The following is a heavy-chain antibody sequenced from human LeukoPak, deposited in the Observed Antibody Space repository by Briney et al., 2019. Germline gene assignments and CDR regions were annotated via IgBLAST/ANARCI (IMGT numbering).Heavy chain of an antibody. J-gene: IGHJ4*02. CDR1: GGSISSSSYY. Sequence: SETLSLTCNVSGGSISSSSYYWGWIRQPPGKGLEWIGSIYYSGSTYYNPSLKSRVTISVDTSKNQFSLKLSSVTAADTAVYYCAIDSSGYYYWAYWGQGTLVTVSS. CDR2: IYYSGST. D-gene: IGHD3-22*01. CDR3: AIDSSGYYYWAY. V-gene: IGHV4-39*01.